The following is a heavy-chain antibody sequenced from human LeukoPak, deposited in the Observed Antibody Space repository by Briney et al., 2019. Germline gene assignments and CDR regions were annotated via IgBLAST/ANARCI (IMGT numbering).Heavy chain of an antibody. CDR2: IYYSGST. Sequence: SETLSLTCTVSGGSISSDYWSWIRQPPGKGLEWIGYIYYSGSTNYNPSLKSRVTISVDTSKNQFSLKLSSVTAADTAVYYCARLAIGDDYVWGSYNYFDYWGQGTLVTVSS. D-gene: IGHD3-16*01. CDR3: ARLAIGDDYVWGSYNYFDY. J-gene: IGHJ4*02. V-gene: IGHV4-59*08. CDR1: GGSISSDY.